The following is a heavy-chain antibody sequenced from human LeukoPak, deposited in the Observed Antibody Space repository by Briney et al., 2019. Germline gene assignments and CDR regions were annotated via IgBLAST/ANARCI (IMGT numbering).Heavy chain of an antibody. CDR2: IYRGGRT. D-gene: IGHD1-26*01. V-gene: IGHV3-66*01. Sequence: PGGSLRLSCEASGFTVSSNYMSWVRQAPGKGLECVSIIYRGGRTYYADSVKGRVTISRDNSKNTLCLQMNGLRAEDTAVYYCAKGIAGASGGDAFDIWGQGTMVTVSS. CDR3: AKGIAGASGGDAFDI. CDR1: GFTVSSNY. J-gene: IGHJ3*02.